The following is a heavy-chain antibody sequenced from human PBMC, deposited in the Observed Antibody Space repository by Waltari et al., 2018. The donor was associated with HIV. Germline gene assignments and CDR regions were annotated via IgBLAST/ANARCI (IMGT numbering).Heavy chain of an antibody. D-gene: IGHD6-6*01. V-gene: IGHV4-39*07. Sequence: QLQLQESGPGLVKPSETLPLTCTVSGGSISSSSYYWGWIRQPPGKGLEWIGSIYYSGSTYYNPSLKSRVTISVDTSKNQFSLKLSSVTAADTAVYYCAREGIAARVPSDYWGQGTLVTVSS. CDR1: GGSISSSSYY. CDR3: AREGIAARVPSDY. CDR2: IYYSGST. J-gene: IGHJ4*02.